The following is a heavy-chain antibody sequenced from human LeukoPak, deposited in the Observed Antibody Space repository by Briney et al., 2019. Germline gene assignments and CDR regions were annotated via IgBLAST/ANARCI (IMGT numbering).Heavy chain of an antibody. J-gene: IGHJ4*02. D-gene: IGHD6-19*01. Sequence: GGSLRLSCAASGFTFSSYAMHWVRQAPGKGLEWVAVISYDGSNKYYADSVKGRFTISRDNSKNTLYLQMNSLRAEDTAVYYCARGVAGTGQGFDFWGQGTLVTVSS. CDR3: ARGVAGTGQGFDF. CDR2: ISYDGSNK. CDR1: GFTFSSYA. V-gene: IGHV3-30-3*01.